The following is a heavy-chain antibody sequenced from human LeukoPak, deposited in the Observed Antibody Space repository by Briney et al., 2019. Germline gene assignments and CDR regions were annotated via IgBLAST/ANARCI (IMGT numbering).Heavy chain of an antibody. CDR3: ARWERHWGYFDY. CDR1: GYTFTSYD. J-gene: IGHJ4*02. D-gene: IGHD1-26*01. Sequence: ASVKVSCKASGYTFTSYDINWVRQATGQGLEWMGWMNPNSGNTGYAQKFQGRVTITRNTSISTAYMELSSLRSEDTAVYYCARWERHWGYFDYWGQGTLVTVSS. CDR2: MNPNSGNT. V-gene: IGHV1-8*03.